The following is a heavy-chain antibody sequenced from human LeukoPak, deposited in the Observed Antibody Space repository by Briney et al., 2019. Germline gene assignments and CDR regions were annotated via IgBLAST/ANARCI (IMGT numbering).Heavy chain of an antibody. J-gene: IGHJ4*02. CDR1: GFTFSSYW. Sequence: GGSQRLSCAASGFTFSSYWMSWVRQAPGKGLEWVANIKQDGSEKYYVDSVKGRFTISRDNAKNSLYLQMNSLRAEDTAVYYCARDGAKIYSGYDNYYFDYWGQGTLVTVSS. CDR2: IKQDGSEK. V-gene: IGHV3-7*01. D-gene: IGHD5-12*01. CDR3: ARDGAKIYSGYDNYYFDY.